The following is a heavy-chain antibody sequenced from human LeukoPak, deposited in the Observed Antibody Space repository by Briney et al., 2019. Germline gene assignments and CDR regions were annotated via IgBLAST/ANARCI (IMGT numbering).Heavy chain of an antibody. J-gene: IGHJ4*02. CDR3: AKEGGVHFYDISGYYPLAY. Sequence: GGSLRLSCAASGFTFSSYAMSWVRQAPGKGLEWVSGITVSAGGTYYADSVKGRFTISRDNSKNTLFLQMSSLRAEDTAVYYCAKEGGVHFYDISGYYPLAYWGQGTLVTVSS. D-gene: IGHD3-22*01. CDR1: GFTFSSYA. CDR2: ITVSAGGT. V-gene: IGHV3-23*01.